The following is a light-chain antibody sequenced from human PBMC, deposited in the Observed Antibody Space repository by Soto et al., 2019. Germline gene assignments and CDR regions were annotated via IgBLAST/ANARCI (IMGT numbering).Light chain of an antibody. CDR3: CSYAGSSSYVV. CDR2: EVT. Sequence: QSVLTRPASVSGSPGQSITISCTGTSSDVGSYNLVSWYQQHPGKAPKLMIYEVTKRPSGVSNRFSGSKSGNTASLTISGLQAEDEADYSCCSYAGSSSYVVFGGGTKLTVL. J-gene: IGLJ2*01. CDR1: SSDVGSYNL. V-gene: IGLV2-23*02.